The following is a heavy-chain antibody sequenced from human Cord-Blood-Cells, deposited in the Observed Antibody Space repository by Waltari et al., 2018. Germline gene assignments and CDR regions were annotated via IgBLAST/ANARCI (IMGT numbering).Heavy chain of an antibody. CDR1: GGPISSSSHS. CDR2: IYYSGST. CDR3: ARCSPFSSSWYFDY. Sequence: QLQLQESGPGLVKPSEILSLTCTVSGGPISSSSHSWGWIRQPPGKGLEWIGSIYYSGSTYYNPSLKSRVTISVDTSKNQFSLKLSSVTAADTAVYYCARCSPFSSSWYFDYWGQGTLVTVSS. V-gene: IGHV4-39*07. J-gene: IGHJ4*02. D-gene: IGHD6-13*01.